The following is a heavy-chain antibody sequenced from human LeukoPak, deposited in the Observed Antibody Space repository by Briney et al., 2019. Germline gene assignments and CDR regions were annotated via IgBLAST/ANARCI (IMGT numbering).Heavy chain of an antibody. CDR1: GGSISSGGHY. CDR2: IYYSGST. CDR3: ARESTTATSFDY. J-gene: IGHJ4*02. Sequence: SETLSLTCTVSGGSISSGGHYWSWIRQHPRKGLEWIGYIYYSGSTNYNPSLRSRVTMSVDTSKNQFSLKLNTVTAADTAVYYCARESTTATSFDYWGQGTLVTVSS. V-gene: IGHV4-31*03. D-gene: IGHD1-26*01.